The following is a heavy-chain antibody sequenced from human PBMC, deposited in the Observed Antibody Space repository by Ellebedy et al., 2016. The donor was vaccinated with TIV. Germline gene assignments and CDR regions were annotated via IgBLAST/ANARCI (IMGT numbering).Heavy chain of an antibody. Sequence: PGGSLRLSCTASGFTFSDYAMSWVRQAPGKGLEWVSGISGSGRDINYEESVKGRFIVSRDNSKSTVFLQMNRLRVEDTALYYCAKDGFWNGIYSTYFDNWGPGTLVSVSS. CDR3: AKDGFWNGIYSTYFDN. J-gene: IGHJ4*02. D-gene: IGHD3-3*01. CDR1: GFTFSDYA. V-gene: IGHV3-23*01. CDR2: ISGSGRDI.